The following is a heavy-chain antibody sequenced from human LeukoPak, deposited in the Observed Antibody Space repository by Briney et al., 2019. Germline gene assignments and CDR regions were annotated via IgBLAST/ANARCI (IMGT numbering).Heavy chain of an antibody. J-gene: IGHJ4*02. CDR1: GGSISSSSYY. D-gene: IGHD3-22*01. V-gene: IGHV4-39*07. CDR2: INHSGST. Sequence: SETLSLTCTVSGGSISSSSYYWGWIRQPPGKGLEWIGEINHSGSTNYNPSLKSRVTISVDTSKNQFSLKLSSVTAADTAVYFCARGLPTDYYDSSGFYYVFDYWGQGTLVTVSS. CDR3: ARGLPTDYYDSSGFYYVFDY.